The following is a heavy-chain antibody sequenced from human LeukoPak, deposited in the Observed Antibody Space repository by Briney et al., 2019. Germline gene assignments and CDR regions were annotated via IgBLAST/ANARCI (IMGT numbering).Heavy chain of an antibody. CDR2: IYSGGST. J-gene: IGHJ4*02. V-gene: IGHV3-53*01. D-gene: IGHD1-14*01. CDR1: GFTVSGNF. Sequence: PGGSLRLSCAASGFTVSGNFMSWVRQTPGRGLEWVSVIYSGGSTYYADSVRGRFTISRDDSKNTLDLQMNTLRPDDTALYYCARAGTSPGFPFDYWGQGTLVTVSS. CDR3: ARAGTSPGFPFDY.